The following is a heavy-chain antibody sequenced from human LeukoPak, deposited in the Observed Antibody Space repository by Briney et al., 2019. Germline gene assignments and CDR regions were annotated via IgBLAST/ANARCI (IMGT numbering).Heavy chain of an antibody. CDR1: GFTFSSYA. V-gene: IGHV3-30-3*02. CDR3: AKRIAVAGPYFDY. CDR2: ISYDGSNK. J-gene: IGHJ4*02. D-gene: IGHD6-19*01. Sequence: GGSLRLSCAASGFTFSSYAMHWVRQAPGKGLEWVAVISYDGSNKYYADSVKGRFTISRDNSKNTLYLQMNSLRAEDTAVYYCAKRIAVAGPYFDYWGQGTLVTVSS.